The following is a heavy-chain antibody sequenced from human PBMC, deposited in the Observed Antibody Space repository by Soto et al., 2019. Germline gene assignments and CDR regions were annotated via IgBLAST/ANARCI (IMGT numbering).Heavy chain of an antibody. V-gene: IGHV3-30-3*01. CDR1: GFTFSSYA. D-gene: IGHD3-10*01. J-gene: IGHJ5*02. CDR3: ARDWIPGSGRNWAANRFYP. CDR2: ISDDENSK. Sequence: QVQLVESGGGVVQPGTSLRLSCAASGFTFSSYAIHWVRQAPGKGLEWLAVISDDENSKYYADSVKGRFTISRDNSKNTLYLQRNSLRTEDTAVYYCARDWIPGSGRNWAANRFYPWGQGTLVTVSS.